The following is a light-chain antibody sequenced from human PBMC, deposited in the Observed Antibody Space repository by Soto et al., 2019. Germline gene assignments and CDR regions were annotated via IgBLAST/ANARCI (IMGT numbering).Light chain of an antibody. CDR3: QLWDVGSDHYV. J-gene: IGLJ1*01. CDR2: FDS. V-gene: IGLV3-21*04. CDR1: NIGDKL. Sequence: SYELTQSPSVSLAPGETARISCEGNNIGDKLVHWYQQRPGQAPVLVIYFDSERPSGIPERFSGSNSGNTATLIITRVEAGDEADYYCQLWDVGSDHYVFGSGTTVTVL.